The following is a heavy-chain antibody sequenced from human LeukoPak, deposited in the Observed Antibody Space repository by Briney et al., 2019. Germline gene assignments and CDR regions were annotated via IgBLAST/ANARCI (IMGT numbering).Heavy chain of an antibody. V-gene: IGHV3-33*01. CDR1: GFTFSSYG. CDR2: IWYDGSNK. Sequence: PGGSLRLSCAASGFTFSSYGMHWVRQAPGKGLEWVAVIWYDGSNKYYADSVEGRFTISRDNSKNTLYLQMNSLRAEDTAVYYCARDRAPGTRPTGWFDPWGQGTLVTVSS. D-gene: IGHD1-1*01. CDR3: ARDRAPGTRPTGWFDP. J-gene: IGHJ5*02.